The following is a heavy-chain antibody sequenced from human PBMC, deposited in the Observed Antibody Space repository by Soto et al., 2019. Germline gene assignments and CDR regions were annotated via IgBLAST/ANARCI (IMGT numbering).Heavy chain of an antibody. V-gene: IGHV3-23*01. CDR2: ISGSGGST. Sequence: EVQLLESGGGLVQPGGSLRLSCAASGFTFSSYAMSWVRQAPGKGLEWVSAISGSGGSTYYADSVKGRFTISRDNSKNTLYLQMNSLRAEDTAVYYCAKDLGAPAGPYYGMDVWGQGTTVTVSS. CDR3: AKDLGAPAGPYYGMDV. J-gene: IGHJ6*02. D-gene: IGHD6-13*01. CDR1: GFTFSSYA.